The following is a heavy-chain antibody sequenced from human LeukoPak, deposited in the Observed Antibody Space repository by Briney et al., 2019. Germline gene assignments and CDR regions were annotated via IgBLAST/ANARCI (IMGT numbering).Heavy chain of an antibody. J-gene: IGHJ4*02. V-gene: IGHV4-34*01. CDR2: INHSGST. D-gene: IGHD4-17*01. Sequence: PSETLSLTCAVYGGSFSGYYWSWIRQPPGKGLEWIGEINHSGSTNYNPSLKSRVTISVDTSKNQFSLKLSSVTAADTAVYYCARQQYGIFDYWGQGTLVTVSS. CDR1: GGSFSGYY. CDR3: ARQQYGIFDY.